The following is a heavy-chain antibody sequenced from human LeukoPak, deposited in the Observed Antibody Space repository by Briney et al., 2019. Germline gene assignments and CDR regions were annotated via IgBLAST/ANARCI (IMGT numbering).Heavy chain of an antibody. V-gene: IGHV4-34*01. CDR1: GGSFSGYY. D-gene: IGHD3-10*01. CDR3: ARDVWFGAGRTFDY. J-gene: IGHJ4*02. Sequence: PSETLSLTCAVYGGSFSGYYWSWIRQPPGKGLEWIGEINHSGSTNHNPSLKSRVTISVDTSKNQFSLKLSSVTAAGTAVYYCARDVWFGAGRTFDYWGQGTLVTVSS. CDR2: INHSGST.